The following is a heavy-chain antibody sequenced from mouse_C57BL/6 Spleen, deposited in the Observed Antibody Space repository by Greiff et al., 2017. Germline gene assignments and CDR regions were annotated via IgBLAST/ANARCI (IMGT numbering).Heavy chain of an antibody. CDR3: ARFERDKYYAMDY. Sequence: QVHVKQSGTELVKPGASVKLSCKASGYTFTSYWMHWVKQRPGQGLAWIGNINPSNGGTNYNEKFKSKATLTVDKSSSTAYMQLSSLTSEDSAVYYCARFERDKYYAMDYWGQGTSVTVSS. CDR1: GYTFTSYW. CDR2: INPSNGGT. V-gene: IGHV1-53*01. J-gene: IGHJ4*01.